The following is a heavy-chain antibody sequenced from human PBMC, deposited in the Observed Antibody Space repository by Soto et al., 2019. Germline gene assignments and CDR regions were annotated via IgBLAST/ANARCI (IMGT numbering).Heavy chain of an antibody. J-gene: IGHJ6*03. Sequence: QITLKESGPTLVKPTQTLTLTCTFSGFSLSTSGVGVGWIRQPPGKALEWLALIYWDDDKRYSPSLKSRLTITKDTSKNQVVLTMTNMDPVDTATYYCAQIKKIYYYYYMDVWGKGTTVTVSS. CDR2: IYWDDDK. CDR1: GFSLSTSGVG. CDR3: AQIKKIYYYYYMDV. V-gene: IGHV2-5*02.